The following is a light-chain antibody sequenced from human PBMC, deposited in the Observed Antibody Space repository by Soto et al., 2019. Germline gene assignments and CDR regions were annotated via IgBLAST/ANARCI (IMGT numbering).Light chain of an antibody. Sequence: XGSSTGAVTSGHYPHWFQQKPGQAPRTLIYDTSNRHSWTPARFSGSLLGGKAALTLSGAQPEDEADYYCLVIFSGVGEVFGTGTKVTVL. CDR2: DTS. V-gene: IGLV7-46*01. J-gene: IGLJ1*01. CDR1: TGAVTSGHY. CDR3: LVIFSGVGEV.